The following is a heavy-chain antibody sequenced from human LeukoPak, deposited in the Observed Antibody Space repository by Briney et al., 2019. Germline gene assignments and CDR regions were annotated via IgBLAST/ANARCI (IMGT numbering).Heavy chain of an antibody. Sequence: PGGSLRLSCAASGFTFSSYWMHWVRQAPGKGLVWVSRINTDGSSTSYADSVKGRFTISRDNAKNTLYLQMNSLRAEDTAVYYCASDLGYCSSTSCYPRDAFDIWGQGTMVTVSS. CDR1: GFTFSSYW. CDR2: INTDGSST. J-gene: IGHJ3*02. V-gene: IGHV3-74*01. CDR3: ASDLGYCSSTSCYPRDAFDI. D-gene: IGHD2-2*01.